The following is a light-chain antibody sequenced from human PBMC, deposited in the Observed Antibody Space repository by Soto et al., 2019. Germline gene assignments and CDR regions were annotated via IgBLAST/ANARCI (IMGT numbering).Light chain of an antibody. J-gene: IGKJ3*01. CDR1: QDISNY. Sequence: DIQMTQSPSSLSASVGDRVTMTCQASQDISNYLNWYQQKEGKAPKLLIYDASNLETGVPSRFSGSGSGTDFTRTISSLQSEDIATYYCQEYDSLPLTFGPGTKVDIK. CDR3: QEYDSLPLT. V-gene: IGKV1-33*01. CDR2: DAS.